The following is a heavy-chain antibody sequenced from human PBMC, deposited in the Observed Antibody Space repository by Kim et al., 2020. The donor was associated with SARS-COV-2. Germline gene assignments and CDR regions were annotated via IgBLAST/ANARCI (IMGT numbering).Heavy chain of an antibody. J-gene: IGHJ4*02. CDR3: ARVRGPYSSSSLDY. Sequence: ADSVKGRLTISRDNAKTSLYLQMNSLRAEDTAVYYCARVRGPYSSSSLDYWGQGTLVTVSS. V-gene: IGHV3-11*05. D-gene: IGHD6-6*01.